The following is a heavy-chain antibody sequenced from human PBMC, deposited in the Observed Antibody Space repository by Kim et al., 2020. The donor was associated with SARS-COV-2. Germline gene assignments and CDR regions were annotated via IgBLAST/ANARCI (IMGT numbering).Heavy chain of an antibody. J-gene: IGHJ4*02. CDR3: ARGDDYSNPFAY. Sequence: YNTLSLKSRVTISVDTSKNQFSLKLSSVTAADTAVYYCARGDDYSNPFAYCGQGTLVTVSS. V-gene: IGHV4-31*02. D-gene: IGHD4-4*01.